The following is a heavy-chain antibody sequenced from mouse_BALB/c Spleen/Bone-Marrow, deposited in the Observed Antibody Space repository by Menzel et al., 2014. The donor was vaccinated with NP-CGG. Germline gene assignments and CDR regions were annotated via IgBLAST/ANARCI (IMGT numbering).Heavy chain of an antibody. CDR1: GYTFTGYW. CDR2: INPGNGRT. J-gene: IGHJ4*01. D-gene: IGHD1-1*01. Sequence: QVQLQQSGAELVKPGASVKLSCKASGYTFTGYWMHWVKQRPGQGLEWIGEINPGNGRTNYNEEFKSLATLPVDKSCSTAYMQLRSLTSGASAVFYCARLIYGSSYIVDFWGQGTSVTVSS. V-gene: IGHV1S81*02. CDR3: ARLIYGSSYIVDF.